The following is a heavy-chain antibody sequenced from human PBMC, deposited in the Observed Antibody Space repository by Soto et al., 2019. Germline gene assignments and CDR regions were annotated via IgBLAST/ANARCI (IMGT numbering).Heavy chain of an antibody. CDR2: INHSGST. Sequence: SETLSLTCAVYGGSFSGYYWNWIRQPPGRGLEWIGEINHSGSTNYNPSLKSRVTISVDTSKNQFSLKLTSVTAADTAVYYCATRLRGVDVWRQGTMVTVSS. D-gene: IGHD3-10*01. CDR3: ATRLRGVDV. V-gene: IGHV4-34*01. J-gene: IGHJ3*01. CDR1: GGSFSGYY.